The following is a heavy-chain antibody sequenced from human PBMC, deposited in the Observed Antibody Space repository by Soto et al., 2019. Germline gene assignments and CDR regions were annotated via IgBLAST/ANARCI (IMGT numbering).Heavy chain of an antibody. CDR1: GYTFTGYY. D-gene: IGHD1-26*01. J-gene: IGHJ4*02. Sequence: GASVKVSSKASGYTFTGYYMHWLRQAPGQGLEWMGWINPNSGGTNYAQKFQGWVTMTRDTSISTAYMELSRLRSDDTAVYYCAREAGYGGCGIDYWCQGTLVSVS. CDR2: INPNSGGT. CDR3: AREAGYGGCGIDY. V-gene: IGHV1-2*04.